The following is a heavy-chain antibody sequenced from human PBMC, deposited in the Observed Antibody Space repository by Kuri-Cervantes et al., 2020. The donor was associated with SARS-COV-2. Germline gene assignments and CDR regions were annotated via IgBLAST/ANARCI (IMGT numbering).Heavy chain of an antibody. D-gene: IGHD1-7*01. CDR1: GGTFSSYA. CDR3: ATLNWNYSHYHYGMDV. Sequence: SVKVSCKASGGTFSSYAISWVRQAPGQGLEWMGGIIPIFGTANYAQKFQGRVTITADESTSTAYMELSSLRSEDTAVYYCATLNWNYSHYHYGMDVWGQGTRVTVSS. J-gene: IGHJ6*02. V-gene: IGHV1-69*13. CDR2: IIPIFGTA.